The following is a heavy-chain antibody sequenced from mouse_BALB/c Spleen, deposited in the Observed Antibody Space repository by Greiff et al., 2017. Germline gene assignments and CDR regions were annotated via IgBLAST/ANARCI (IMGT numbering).Heavy chain of an antibody. V-gene: IGHV1S56*01. D-gene: IGHD1-1*01. CDR2: IYPGNVNT. Sequence: QVQLQQSGPELVKPGASVRISCKASGYTFTSYYIHWVKQRPGQGLEWIGWIYPGNVNTKYNEKFKGKATLTADKSSSTAYMQLSSLTSEDSAVYFCARSVLGPMDYWGQGTSVTVSS. J-gene: IGHJ4*01. CDR3: ARSVLGPMDY. CDR1: GYTFTSYY.